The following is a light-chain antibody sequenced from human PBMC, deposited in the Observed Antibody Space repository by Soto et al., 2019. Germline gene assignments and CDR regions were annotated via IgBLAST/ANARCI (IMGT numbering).Light chain of an antibody. CDR2: DAS. J-gene: IGKJ4*01. Sequence: EIVLTQSPATLSLSPGERATLSCRASQSVSIYLAWYQQKPGQAPRLLIYDASNRATGIPARFSGSGSGTAFTLTISSLEPEDFAVYYCQQRSNWPPLTFGGGTKVEIK. V-gene: IGKV3-11*01. CDR1: QSVSIY. CDR3: QQRSNWPPLT.